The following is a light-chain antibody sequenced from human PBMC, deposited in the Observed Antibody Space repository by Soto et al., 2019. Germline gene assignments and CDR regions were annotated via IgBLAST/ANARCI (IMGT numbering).Light chain of an antibody. CDR1: QSISSW. CDR3: QQYNSYSAT. Sequence: DIQMTQSPSTLSASVGDRVTITCRASQSISSWLAWYQQKPGKAPKILSYKASSLESGVPSRFRGIGSGTEFTLTISSLQPDDFATYYCQQYNSYSATFGQGTKVEIK. CDR2: KAS. J-gene: IGKJ1*01. V-gene: IGKV1-5*03.